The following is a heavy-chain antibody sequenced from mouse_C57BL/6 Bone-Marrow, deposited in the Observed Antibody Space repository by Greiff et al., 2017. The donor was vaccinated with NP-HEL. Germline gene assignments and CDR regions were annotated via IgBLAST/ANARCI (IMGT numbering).Heavy chain of an antibody. CDR1: GYTFTVYE. Sequence: VQLQQSGAELVRPGASVTLSCKASGYTFTVYEMHWVKQTPVHGLEWIGAIDPETGGTAYNQKFKGKAILTADKSSSTAYMELRSLTSEDSAVYYCTRFLYGNYYAMDYWGQGTSVTVSS. CDR3: TRFLYGNYYAMDY. V-gene: IGHV1-15*01. J-gene: IGHJ4*01. CDR2: IDPETGGT. D-gene: IGHD2-1*01.